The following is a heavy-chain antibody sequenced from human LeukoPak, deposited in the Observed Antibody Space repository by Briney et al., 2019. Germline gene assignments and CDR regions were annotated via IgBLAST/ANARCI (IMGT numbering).Heavy chain of an antibody. D-gene: IGHD5-18*01. J-gene: IGHJ4*02. CDR3: ARQAANTAMVDY. CDR1: GGSISGYH. CDR2: IYSSGST. Sequence: SETLSLTCIVSGGSISGYHWSWIRQPAGRGLEWIGRIYSSGSTNYNPSLKSRVTISVDTSKNQFSLKLSSVTAADTAVYYCARQAANTAMVDYWGQGTLVAVSS. V-gene: IGHV4-4*07.